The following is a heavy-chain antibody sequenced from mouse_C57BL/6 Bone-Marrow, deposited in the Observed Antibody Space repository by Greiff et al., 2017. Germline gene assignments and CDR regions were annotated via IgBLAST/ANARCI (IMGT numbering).Heavy chain of an antibody. V-gene: IGHV1-81*01. CDR2: IYPRSGNT. CDR3: ARKEGGFAY. CDR1: GYTFTSYG. Sequence: QVQLQQSGAELARPGASVKLSCKASGYTFTSYGISWVKQRTGQGLEWIGEIYPRSGNTYYNEKFKGKATLTAAKSSSTAYMELRSLTSEDSAVYFCARKEGGFAYWGQGTLVTVSA. J-gene: IGHJ3*01.